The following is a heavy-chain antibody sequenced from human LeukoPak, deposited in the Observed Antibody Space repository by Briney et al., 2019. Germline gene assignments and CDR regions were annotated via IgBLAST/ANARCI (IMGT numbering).Heavy chain of an antibody. CDR2: IYHSGST. V-gene: IGHV4-38-2*01. CDR3: ARHPEYLPFDY. Sequence: SETLSRTCAVSGYSISSGYYWGWIRQPPGKGLEWIGSIYHSGSTYYNPSLKSRVTISVDTSKNQFSLKLSSVTAADTAVYYCARHPEYLPFDYWGQGTLVTVSS. D-gene: IGHD6-6*01. CDR1: GYSISSGYY. J-gene: IGHJ4*02.